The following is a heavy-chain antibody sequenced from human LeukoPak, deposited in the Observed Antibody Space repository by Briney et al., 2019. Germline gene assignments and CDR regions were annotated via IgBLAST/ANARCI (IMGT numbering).Heavy chain of an antibody. Sequence: SETLCLTCTVSGGSISSYYWSWIRQPAGKGLEWIGRIYTSGSTNYNPSLKSRVTMSVDTSKNQFSLKLSSVTAADTAVYYCARMGFWSGPNDYWGQGTLVTVSS. D-gene: IGHD3-3*01. CDR1: GGSISSYY. J-gene: IGHJ4*02. CDR3: ARMGFWSGPNDY. CDR2: IYTSGST. V-gene: IGHV4-4*07.